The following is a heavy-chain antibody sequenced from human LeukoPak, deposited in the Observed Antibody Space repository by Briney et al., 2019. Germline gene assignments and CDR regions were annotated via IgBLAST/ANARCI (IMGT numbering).Heavy chain of an antibody. CDR3: ARGPRSDSSGYYYHYYYYYYMDV. V-gene: IGHV1-8*03. Sequence: ASVKVSCKASGYTFTSYDINWVRQATGQGLEWMGWMNPNSGNTGYAQKFQGRVTITRNTSISTAYMELSSLRSEDTAVYYCARGPRSDSSGYYYHYYYYYYMDVWGKGTTVTVSS. J-gene: IGHJ6*03. CDR2: MNPNSGNT. D-gene: IGHD3-22*01. CDR1: GYTFTSYD.